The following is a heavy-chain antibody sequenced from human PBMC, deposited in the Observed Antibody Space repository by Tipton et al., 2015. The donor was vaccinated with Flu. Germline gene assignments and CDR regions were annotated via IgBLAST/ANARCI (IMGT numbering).Heavy chain of an antibody. CDR1: GGSISSGGYY. J-gene: IGHJ1*01. Sequence: TLSLTCTVSGGSISSGGYYWSWIRQHPGKGLEWIGYIYYSGSIYYNPSLKSRVTISVDTSKNQFSLKLSSVTAADTAVYYCASNPTYYYDSSGYHGASPEYFQHWGQGTLVTVSS. CDR2: IYYSGSI. V-gene: IGHV4-31*03. CDR3: ASNPTYYYDSSGYHGASPEYFQH. D-gene: IGHD3-22*01.